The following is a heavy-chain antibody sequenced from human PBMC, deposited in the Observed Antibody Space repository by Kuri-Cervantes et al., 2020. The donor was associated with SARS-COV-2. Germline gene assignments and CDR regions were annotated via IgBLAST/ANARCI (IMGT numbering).Heavy chain of an antibody. CDR1: RGSFRGYY. J-gene: IGHJ3*02. V-gene: IGHV4-34*01. D-gene: IGHD6-13*01. CDR3: ARDKTDSSSLVPGAFDI. CDR2: INHSGST. Sequence: SQTLSLTSAVYRGSFRGYYWSWIRQPPGKGLEWIGEINHSGSTNYNPSHRSRVTISVDKSQNTFSLKLSSVTAADTAVYYCARDKTDSSSLVPGAFDIWGQGTMVTVSS.